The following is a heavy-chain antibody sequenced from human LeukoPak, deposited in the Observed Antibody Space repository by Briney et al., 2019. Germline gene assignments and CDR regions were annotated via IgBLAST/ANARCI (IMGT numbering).Heavy chain of an antibody. J-gene: IGHJ4*02. Sequence: PGGSLRLSCAASGFTFSSYSMNWVRQAPGKGLEWVSYIISTPDSITYADSVKGRFTISRDNSKNTLYLQMNSLRAEDTAIYYCAKTSRGNSGYDSPFDYWGQGTLVTVSS. D-gene: IGHD5-12*01. CDR2: IISTPDSI. CDR1: GFTFSSYS. V-gene: IGHV3-48*01. CDR3: AKTSRGNSGYDSPFDY.